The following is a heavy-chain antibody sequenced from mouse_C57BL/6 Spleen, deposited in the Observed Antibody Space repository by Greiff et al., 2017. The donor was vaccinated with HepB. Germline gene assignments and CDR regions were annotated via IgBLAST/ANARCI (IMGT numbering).Heavy chain of an antibody. CDR1: GFTFSSYA. Sequence: EVKVEESGEGLVKPGGSLKLSCAASGFTFSSYAMSWVRQTPEKRLEWVAYISSGGDYIYYADTVKGRFTISRDNARNTLYLQMSSLKSEDTAMYYCTRGGIYYDYDGYAMDYWGQGTSVTVSS. CDR3: TRGGIYYDYDGYAMDY. D-gene: IGHD2-4*01. V-gene: IGHV5S21*01. J-gene: IGHJ4*01. CDR2: ISSGGDYI.